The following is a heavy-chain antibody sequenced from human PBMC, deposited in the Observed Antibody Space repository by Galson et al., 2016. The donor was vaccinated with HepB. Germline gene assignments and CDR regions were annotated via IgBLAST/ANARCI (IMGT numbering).Heavy chain of an antibody. D-gene: IGHD5-24*01. J-gene: IGHJ4*02. CDR2: ISPGRPNT. CDR3: AVWLQAHFDH. V-gene: IGHV3-23*01. CDR1: GFAFSNSA. Sequence: SLRLSCAASGFAFSNSAMGWIRQVPGKGLEWVSTISPGRPNTHYADSVWSRFTISRDDAKDTVFLHMYSLRDEDTALYYCAVWLQAHFDHWGQGTFVAVSS.